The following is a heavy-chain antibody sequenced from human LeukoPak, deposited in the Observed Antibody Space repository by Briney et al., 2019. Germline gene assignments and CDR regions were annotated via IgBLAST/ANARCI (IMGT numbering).Heavy chain of an antibody. CDR1: GGSISSSSYY. Sequence: SETLSLTCTVSGGSISSSSYYWGWIRQPPGKGLEWIGSIYYSGSTYYNPSLKSRVTISVDTSKNQFSLKLSSVTAADTAVYYCARQGSSGWYEPFDYWGQGTLVTASS. V-gene: IGHV4-39*01. CDR2: IYYSGST. CDR3: ARQGSSGWYEPFDY. J-gene: IGHJ4*02. D-gene: IGHD6-19*01.